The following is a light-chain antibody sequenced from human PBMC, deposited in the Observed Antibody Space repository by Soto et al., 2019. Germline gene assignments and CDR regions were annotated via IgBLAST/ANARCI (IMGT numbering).Light chain of an antibody. CDR3: QHYNSYSEA. Sequence: IQMTQSPSTLSGYVGDRVSITCRASQTISSWLAWYQQKPGKATKLLIYKASTLKSGVPSRFSGSGSGTEFTLTISRLQPDDFATYSCQHYNSYSEAFGQGTKVHI. CDR2: KAS. V-gene: IGKV1-5*03. CDR1: QTISSW. J-gene: IGKJ1*01.